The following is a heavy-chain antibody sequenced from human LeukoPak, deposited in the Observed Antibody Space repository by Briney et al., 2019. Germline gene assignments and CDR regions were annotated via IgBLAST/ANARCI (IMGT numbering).Heavy chain of an antibody. CDR3: ARASGSYYTPDFDF. V-gene: IGHV4-59*10. CDR2: IYASGST. Sequence: SETLSLTCAVYGGSFSGYYWSWIRQPAGKGLEWIGRIYASGSTNYNPSLKSRVTISVDTSKNQFSLKLSSVTAADTAVYYCARASGSYYTPDFDFWGQGTLVTVSS. CDR1: GGSFSGYY. J-gene: IGHJ4*02. D-gene: IGHD3-10*01.